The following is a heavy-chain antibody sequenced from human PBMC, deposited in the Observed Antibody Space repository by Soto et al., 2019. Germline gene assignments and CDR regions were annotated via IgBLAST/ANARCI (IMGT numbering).Heavy chain of an antibody. J-gene: IGHJ4*02. V-gene: IGHV3-74*01. Sequence: GGSLRLSCAASGFTFTDYWMHRARQAPGKGLVWVSRIKADEITTSYADSVKGRFTIFRDNAKNTLYLQMNSLTAEDTAVYYCARGLYLDYGQDYWGRGTLVTVSS. CDR1: GFTFTDYW. CDR3: ARGLYLDYGQDY. CDR2: IKADEITT. D-gene: IGHD4-17*01.